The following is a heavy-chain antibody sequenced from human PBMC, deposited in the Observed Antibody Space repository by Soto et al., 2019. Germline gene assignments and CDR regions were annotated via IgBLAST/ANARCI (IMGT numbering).Heavy chain of an antibody. V-gene: IGHV4-31*03. Sequence: QVQLQESGPGLVKPSQTLSLTCTVSGGSISSGGYYWSWIRQHPGKGLEWIGYIYYSGSTYYNPALKRRVTISVDTSKNQFSLKLSSVTAADTAVYYCARVWFGELFLGGYGMDVWGQGTTVTVSS. CDR2: IYYSGST. CDR3: ARVWFGELFLGGYGMDV. J-gene: IGHJ6*02. CDR1: GGSISSGGYY. D-gene: IGHD3-10*01.